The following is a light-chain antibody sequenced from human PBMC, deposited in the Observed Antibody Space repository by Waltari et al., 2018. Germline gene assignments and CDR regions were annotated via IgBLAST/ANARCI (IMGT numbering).Light chain of an antibody. CDR2: GSS. Sequence: EIVLTQSPGTLSLSPGERATLSCRASQSVSSSYLAWYQQQPGQAPRLLIYGSSSRATGIPGRFSGSGSGTDFTLTISRLEPEDFAVYYCQQYGSSPPTFGPGTKVDIK. V-gene: IGKV3-20*01. CDR3: QQYGSSPPT. CDR1: QSVSSSY. J-gene: IGKJ3*01.